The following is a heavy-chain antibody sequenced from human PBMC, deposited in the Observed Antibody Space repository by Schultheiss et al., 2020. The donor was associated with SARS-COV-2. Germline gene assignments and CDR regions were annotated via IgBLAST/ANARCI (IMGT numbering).Heavy chain of an antibody. V-gene: IGHV3-23*01. D-gene: IGHD2-15*01. J-gene: IGHJ4*02. CDR2: ISGSGGST. Sequence: GGSLRLSCAASGFTFSSYAMSWVRQAPGKGLEWVSAISGSGGSTYYADSVKGRFTISRDNSKNTLYLQMNSLRAEDTAVYYCAREGIVVVVAAYLLDYWGQGTLVTVSS. CDR1: GFTFSSYA. CDR3: AREGIVVVVAAYLLDY.